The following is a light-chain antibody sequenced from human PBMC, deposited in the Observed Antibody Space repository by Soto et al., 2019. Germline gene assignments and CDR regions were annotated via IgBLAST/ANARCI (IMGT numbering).Light chain of an antibody. Sequence: ELVLTQSPATLSVSPGEGVTLSCRARQSVNNNLAWYQQKPGQAPSLLIHGASTRAAVVPARFSGSGSGTEFTLTISSLQSEDSAVYYCQEYNRRPPATFGPVT. J-gene: IGKJ1*01. CDR3: QEYNRRPPAT. CDR1: QSVNNN. CDR2: GAS. V-gene: IGKV3-15*01.